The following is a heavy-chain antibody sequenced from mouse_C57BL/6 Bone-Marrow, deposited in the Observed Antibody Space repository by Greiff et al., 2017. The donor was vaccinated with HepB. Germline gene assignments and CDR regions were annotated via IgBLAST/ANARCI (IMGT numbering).Heavy chain of an antibody. CDR2: ISNGGGST. Sequence: DVKLVESGGGLVQPGGSLKLSCAASGFTFSDYYMYWVRQTPEKRLEWVAYISNGGGSTYYPDTVKGRFTISRDNAKNTLYLQMSRLKSEDTAMYYCARHTYYGNYGFAYWGQGTLVTVSA. D-gene: IGHD2-10*01. V-gene: IGHV5-12*01. CDR1: GFTFSDYY. J-gene: IGHJ3*01. CDR3: ARHTYYGNYGFAY.